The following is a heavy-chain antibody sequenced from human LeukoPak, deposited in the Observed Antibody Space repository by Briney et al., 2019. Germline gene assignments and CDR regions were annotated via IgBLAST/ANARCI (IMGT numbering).Heavy chain of an antibody. CDR2: FDPEDGET. Sequence: ASVKVSCKVSGYTLTELSMHWVRQAPGKGLERMGGFDPEDGETIYAQKFQGRVTMTEDTSTDTAYMELSSLRSEDTAVYYCATEVVIGVFRAFDIWGQGTMVTVSS. CDR1: GYTLTELS. J-gene: IGHJ3*02. D-gene: IGHD3-22*01. CDR3: ATEVVIGVFRAFDI. V-gene: IGHV1-24*01.